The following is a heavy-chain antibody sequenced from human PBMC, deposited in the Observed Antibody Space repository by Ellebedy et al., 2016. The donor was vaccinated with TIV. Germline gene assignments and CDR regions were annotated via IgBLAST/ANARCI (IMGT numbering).Heavy chain of an antibody. CDR1: GFTFSNYA. V-gene: IGHV3-23*01. Sequence: GGSLRLXXAASGFTFSNYAMNWVRQAPGKGLEWVSSISGSGVSAYYADSVKGRFTISRDNSKNTLYVQMDSLRVEDTALYYCAKGLGGQQLVSEYFQHWGQGTLVTVSS. CDR2: ISGSGVSA. CDR3: AKGLGGQQLVSEYFQH. D-gene: IGHD6-13*01. J-gene: IGHJ1*01.